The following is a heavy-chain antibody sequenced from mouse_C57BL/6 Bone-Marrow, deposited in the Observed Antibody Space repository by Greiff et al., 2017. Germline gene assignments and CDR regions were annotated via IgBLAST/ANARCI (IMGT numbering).Heavy chain of an antibody. Sequence: EVQRVESEGGLVQPGSSMKLSCTASGFTFSDYYMAWVRQVPEKGLEWVANINYDGSSTYYLDSLKSRFIISRDNAKNILYLQMSSLKSEDTATYYCAREYGSSYWYLNVWGTGTTVTVSS. CDR3: AREYGSSYWYLNV. V-gene: IGHV5-16*01. CDR2: INYDGSST. D-gene: IGHD1-1*01. CDR1: GFTFSDYY. J-gene: IGHJ1*03.